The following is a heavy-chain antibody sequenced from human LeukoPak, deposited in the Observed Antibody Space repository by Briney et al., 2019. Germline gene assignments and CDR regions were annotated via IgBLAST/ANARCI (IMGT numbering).Heavy chain of an antibody. CDR2: ISWNGANK. J-gene: IGHJ4*02. CDR1: GFRFDEYA. D-gene: IGHD5-18*01. CDR3: AKDMGGNSYGIDY. V-gene: IGHV3-9*01. Sequence: GGSLRLSCAGSGFRFDEYAMHWVRQGPGRGLEWVSGISWNGANKGYADSVGGRFTVSRDNAKNSLYLQMDSLTTEDTGLYYCAKDMGGNSYGIDYWGQGTQVTVPS.